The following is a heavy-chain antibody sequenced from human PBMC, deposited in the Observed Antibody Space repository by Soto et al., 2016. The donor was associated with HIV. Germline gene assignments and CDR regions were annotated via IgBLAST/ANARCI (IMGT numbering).Heavy chain of an antibody. D-gene: IGHD3-3*01. V-gene: IGHV3-48*04. CDR2: ISSTSSTI. CDR3: ARDKDTNYDRYHYYYMDV. J-gene: IGHJ6*03. Sequence: EVQLVEAGGGLVKPGRSLRLSCTASGFMFNSYSMNWVRQAPGKGLEWISYISSTSSTIYYADSVKGRFTISRDNAKNSLYLRMNGLTAEDTAVYYCARDKDTNYDRYHYYYMDVWGKRTTVTVSS. CDR1: GFMFNSYS.